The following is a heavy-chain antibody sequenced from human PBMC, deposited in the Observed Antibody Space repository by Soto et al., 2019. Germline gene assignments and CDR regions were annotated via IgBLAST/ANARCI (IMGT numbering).Heavy chain of an antibody. CDR2: ISSSSTYI. CDR1: GFSFSGYS. CDR3: ASYYGDYVDWYFDL. V-gene: IGHV3-21*01. D-gene: IGHD4-17*01. J-gene: IGHJ2*01. Sequence: EVQLVESGGGQVKPGGSLRLSCAASGFSFSGYSVNWVRQAPGKGLEWVSSISSSSTYIYYADSVKGRFTISRDNAKNSVYLQMNSLRAEDTGVYYCASYYGDYVDWYFDLWGRGTLVTVSS.